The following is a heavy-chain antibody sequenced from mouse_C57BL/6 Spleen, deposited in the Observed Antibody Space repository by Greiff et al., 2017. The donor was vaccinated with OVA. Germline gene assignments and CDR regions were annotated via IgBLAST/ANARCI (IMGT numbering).Heavy chain of an antibody. J-gene: IGHJ3*01. D-gene: IGHD2-4*01. V-gene: IGHV5-4*01. Sequence: EVQLVESGGGLVKPGGSLKLSCAASGFTFSSYAMSWVRQTPEKRLEWVATISDGGSYTYYPDNVKGRFTISRDNAKNNLYLQMSHLKSEDTAMYYCARDRRGWDYGAYWGQGTLVTVSA. CDR2: ISDGGSYT. CDR3: ARDRRGWDYGAY. CDR1: GFTFSSYA.